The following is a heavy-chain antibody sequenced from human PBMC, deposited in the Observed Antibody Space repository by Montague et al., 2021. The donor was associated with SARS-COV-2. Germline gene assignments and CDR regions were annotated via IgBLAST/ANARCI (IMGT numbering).Heavy chain of an antibody. D-gene: IGHD3-10*01. J-gene: IGHJ4*02. CDR2: SYHSGTT. Sequence: SETLSLTCTVSGYSINSNYYWGWIRQPPGKGLEWIGCSYHSGTTHYHPSLKSRVTISLDTSNNHFSLKVTSVTAAVTAVYYCARAPYYGPGKPYQFDYWGRGTLVTVSS. CDR3: ARAPYYGPGKPYQFDY. CDR1: GYSINSNYY. V-gene: IGHV4-38-2*02.